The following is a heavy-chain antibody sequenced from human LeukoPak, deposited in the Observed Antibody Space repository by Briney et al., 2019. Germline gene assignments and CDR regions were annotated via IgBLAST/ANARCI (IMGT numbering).Heavy chain of an antibody. CDR2: ISGSASDV. CDR3: SRDPRHNDY. Sequence: GGSPRLSCAASGFTFSDSYMTWIRQAPGKGLELLSYISGSASDVNYIDSVRGRFTISRDNAKNSLYLHMNSLTVEDTAVYYCSRDPRHNDYWGQGTLVTVSS. CDR1: GFTFSDSY. V-gene: IGHV3-11*01. J-gene: IGHJ4*02.